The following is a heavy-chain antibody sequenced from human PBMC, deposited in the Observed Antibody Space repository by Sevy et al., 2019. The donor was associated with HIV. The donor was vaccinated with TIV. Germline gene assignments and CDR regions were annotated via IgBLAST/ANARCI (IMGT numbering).Heavy chain of an antibody. D-gene: IGHD3-10*01. V-gene: IGHV1-46*01. Sequence: ASVKVSCKASGYTFTSYYMHWVRQAPGQGLEWMGITNPSGGSTSYARKFQGRVTMTRDTSTSTVYMELSSLRSEDTAVYYCARADYGSGSYSPYYYYYYGMDVWGQGTTVTVSS. CDR2: TNPSGGST. CDR1: GYTFTSYY. J-gene: IGHJ6*02. CDR3: ARADYGSGSYSPYYYYYYGMDV.